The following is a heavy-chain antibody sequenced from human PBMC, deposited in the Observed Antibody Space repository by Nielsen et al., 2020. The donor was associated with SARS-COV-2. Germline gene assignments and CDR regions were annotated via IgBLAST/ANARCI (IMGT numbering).Heavy chain of an antibody. J-gene: IGHJ4*02. Sequence: SLKISCAASGFTFDDYAMHWVRQAPGKGLEWVSGISWNSGSIGYADSVKGRFTISRDNAKNSLYLQMNSLRAEDTALYYCAKLSGSYYFEMPPDYWGQGTLVTFSS. V-gene: IGHV3-9*01. D-gene: IGHD1-26*01. CDR2: ISWNSGSI. CDR3: AKLSGSYYFEMPPDY. CDR1: GFTFDDYA.